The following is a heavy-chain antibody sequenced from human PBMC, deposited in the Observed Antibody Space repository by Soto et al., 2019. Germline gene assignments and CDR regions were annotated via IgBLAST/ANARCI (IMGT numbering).Heavy chain of an antibody. Sequence: GGSLRLSCAASGFTFSSYAMSWVRQAPGKGLEWVSAISGSGGSTYYADSVKGRFTISRDNSKNTLYLQMNSLRAEDTAVYYCAKDPLGAVAGTFWESYYFDYWGQGTLVTVSS. V-gene: IGHV3-23*01. J-gene: IGHJ4*02. CDR2: ISGSGGST. D-gene: IGHD6-19*01. CDR3: AKDPLGAVAGTFWESYYFDY. CDR1: GFTFSSYA.